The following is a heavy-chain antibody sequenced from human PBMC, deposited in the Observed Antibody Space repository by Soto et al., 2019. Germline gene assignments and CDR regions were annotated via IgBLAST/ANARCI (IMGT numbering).Heavy chain of an antibody. CDR2: ISVYSGKT. V-gene: IGHV1-18*04. CDR1: GYTFSSYG. CDR3: ARAAMAGDYYYYGMDV. J-gene: IGHJ6*02. D-gene: IGHD6-19*01. Sequence: QVPLVQSGAEVKKPGASVKVSCKASGYTFSSYGITWVRQAPGQGLEWMGWISVYSGKTSYAQKLQDRVTMSTDTPMSTAYMELRSLRSDDTAFYYCARAAMAGDYYYYGMDVWGRWTTVTVSS.